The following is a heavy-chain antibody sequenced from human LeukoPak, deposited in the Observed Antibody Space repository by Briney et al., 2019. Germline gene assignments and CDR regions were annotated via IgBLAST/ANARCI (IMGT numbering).Heavy chain of an antibody. V-gene: IGHV1-69*05. D-gene: IGHD6-13*01. CDR3: ARGGIAAATADY. CDR1: GGTFSGYA. J-gene: IGHJ4*02. Sequence: SVKVSCKASGGTFSGYAISWVRQAPGQGLEWMGGIIPIFGTANYAQKFQGRVTITTDESTSTAYMELSSLRSEDTAVYYCARGGIAAATADYWGQGTLVTVSS. CDR2: IIPIFGTA.